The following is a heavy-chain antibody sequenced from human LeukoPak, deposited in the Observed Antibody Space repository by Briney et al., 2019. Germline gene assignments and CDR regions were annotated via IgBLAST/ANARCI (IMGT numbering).Heavy chain of an antibody. CDR2: INHSGST. CDR1: GGSFSGYY. CDR3: ARGKLQYRLDAFDI. V-gene: IGHV4-34*01. J-gene: IGHJ3*02. Sequence: KASETLSLTCAVYGGSFSGYYWSWIRQPPGKGLGWIGEINHSGSTNYNPSLQSRVTISVDTSKNQFSLKLSSVTAADTAVYYCARGKLQYRLDAFDIWGQGTMVTVSS. D-gene: IGHD3-9*01.